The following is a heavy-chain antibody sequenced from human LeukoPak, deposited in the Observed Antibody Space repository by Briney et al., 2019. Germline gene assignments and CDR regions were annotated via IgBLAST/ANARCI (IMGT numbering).Heavy chain of an antibody. CDR2: IKQDGSEK. CDR3: ARGAPYYGSGSYYSRFRYFDY. CDR1: GFTFSSYW. D-gene: IGHD3-10*01. V-gene: IGHV3-7*01. Sequence: GGSLRLSCAASGFTFSSYWMSWVRQAPGKGLEWVANIKQDGSEKYYVDSVKGRFTISRDNAKTSLYLQMNSLRAEDTAVYYCARGAPYYGSGSYYSRFRYFDYWGQGTLVTVSS. J-gene: IGHJ4*02.